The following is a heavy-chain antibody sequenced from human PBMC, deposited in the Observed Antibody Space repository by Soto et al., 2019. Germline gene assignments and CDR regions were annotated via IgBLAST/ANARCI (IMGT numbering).Heavy chain of an antibody. CDR1: GGSISSSSYY. V-gene: IGHV4-39*01. J-gene: IGHJ5*02. D-gene: IGHD2-2*01. Sequence: SETLSLTCTVSGGSISSSSYYWGWIRQPPGKGLEWIGSIYYSGSTYYNPSLKSRVTISVDTSKNQFSLKLSSVTAADTAVYYCARQIRAQIVVVPAAMQNTWGQGTLVPSPQ. CDR2: IYYSGST. CDR3: ARQIRAQIVVVPAAMQNT.